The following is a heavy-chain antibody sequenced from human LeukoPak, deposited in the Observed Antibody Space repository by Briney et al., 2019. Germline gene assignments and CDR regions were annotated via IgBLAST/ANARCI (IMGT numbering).Heavy chain of an antibody. CDR1: GGSFSGYY. J-gene: IGHJ5*02. Sequence: SETLSLTCAVYGGSFSGYYWSWIRQPPGKGLEWIGEINHSGSTNHNPSLKSRVTISVDTSKNQFSLKLSSVTAADTAVYYCARGRSMRFDPWGQGTLVTVSS. V-gene: IGHV4-34*01. CDR2: INHSGST. CDR3: ARGRSMRFDP. D-gene: IGHD2-8*01.